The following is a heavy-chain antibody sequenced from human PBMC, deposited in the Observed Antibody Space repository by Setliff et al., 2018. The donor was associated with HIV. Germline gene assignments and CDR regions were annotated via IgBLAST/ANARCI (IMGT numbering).Heavy chain of an antibody. Sequence: SETLSLTCTVSGGSISSNSYYWGWIRQPPGKGLEYIGRIHISGANNYNPSLASRLTISVDTSKNQISLKLSSVTAADTAVYYCARVSRLHPFDFWGPGTLVTVS. CDR2: IHISGAN. CDR3: ARVSRLHPFDF. V-gene: IGHV4-39*07. CDR1: GGSISSNSYY. D-gene: IGHD2-15*01. J-gene: IGHJ5*01.